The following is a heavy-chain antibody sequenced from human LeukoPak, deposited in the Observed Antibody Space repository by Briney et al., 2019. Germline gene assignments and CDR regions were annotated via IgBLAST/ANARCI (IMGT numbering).Heavy chain of an antibody. CDR1: GGSISSYY. J-gene: IGHJ3*02. V-gene: IGHV4-59*01. Sequence: SETLSLTCTVSGGSISSYYWSWIRQPPGKGLVWIGYIYYSGSTNYNPSLKNQVTISVDTSKKQFSLKLSSVTAADTAVYYCARVRGYSYGSDAFDIWGQGTMVTVSS. CDR3: ARVRGYSYGSDAFDI. D-gene: IGHD5-18*01. CDR2: IYYSGST.